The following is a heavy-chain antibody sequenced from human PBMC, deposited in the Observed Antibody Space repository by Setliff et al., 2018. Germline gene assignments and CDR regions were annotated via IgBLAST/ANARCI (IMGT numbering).Heavy chain of an antibody. CDR1: GFTFSTYN. J-gene: IGHJ6*03. CDR3: ARGSRFYIGYYGNYFFHHMDV. CDR2: IDTDARTT. V-gene: IGHV3-48*01. D-gene: IGHD3-3*01. Sequence: GGSLRLSCAASGFTFSTYNFNWVRQAPGKGLEWISYIDTDARTTYYADSVKGRFTISRDFANNSLSLQMNSLRAEDTAVYYCARGSRFYIGYYGNYFFHHMDVWGKGTTVTVSS.